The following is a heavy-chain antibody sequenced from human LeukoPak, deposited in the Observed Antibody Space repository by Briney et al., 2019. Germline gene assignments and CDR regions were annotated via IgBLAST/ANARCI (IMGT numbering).Heavy chain of an antibody. Sequence: SETLSLTCTVSGGSISSYYWSWIRQPPGKGLEWIGYIYYSGSTNYNPSLKSRVTISVDTSKNQFSLKLSSVTAADTAVYYCASSPKGSSWGAFDYWGQGTLVTVSS. CDR3: ASSPKGSSWGAFDY. J-gene: IGHJ4*02. CDR2: IYYSGST. CDR1: GGSISSYY. D-gene: IGHD1-26*01. V-gene: IGHV4-59*01.